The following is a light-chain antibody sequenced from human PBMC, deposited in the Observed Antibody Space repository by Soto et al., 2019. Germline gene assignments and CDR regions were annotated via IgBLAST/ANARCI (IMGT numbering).Light chain of an antibody. CDR3: AAWDDSLNGQV. Sequence: QSVLTQPPSASGTPGQRVTISCSGSSSNIGTYTVDWYQQVPGTAPKLLIYSNHQRPSGVPDRFSGSRSGTSASLAISGLQSEDEADYYCAAWDDSLNGQVFGGGTKVTVL. CDR2: SNH. CDR1: SSNIGTYT. J-gene: IGLJ2*01. V-gene: IGLV1-44*01.